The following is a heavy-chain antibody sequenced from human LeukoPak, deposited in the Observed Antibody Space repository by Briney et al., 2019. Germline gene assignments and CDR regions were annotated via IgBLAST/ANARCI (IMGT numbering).Heavy chain of an antibody. D-gene: IGHD3-10*01. Sequence: GGSLRLSCAASGFTFSSYAMHWVRQAPGKGLEWVAVISYDGSNKYYADSVKGRFTISRDNSKNTLYLQMNSLRAEDTAVYYCAAHYYGSGSYYNIYYYGMDVWGQGTTVTVSS. V-gene: IGHV3-30-3*01. CDR1: GFTFSSYA. CDR3: AAHYYGSGSYYNIYYYGMDV. J-gene: IGHJ6*02. CDR2: ISYDGSNK.